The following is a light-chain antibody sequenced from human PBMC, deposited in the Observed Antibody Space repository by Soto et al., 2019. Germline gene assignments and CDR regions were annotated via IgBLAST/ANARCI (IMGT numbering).Light chain of an antibody. CDR1: NSNIGAGYD. CDR2: RNN. Sequence: SVLTQPPSVSGAPGQRVTISCTGSNSNIGAGYDVHWYQQLPGTAPKLLIYRNNQRPPGVPDRFSGSKSGTSASLAISGLRSDDEADYFCATWDDSLNGFYVFGTGTKVTV. J-gene: IGLJ1*01. V-gene: IGLV1-47*01. CDR3: ATWDDSLNGFYV.